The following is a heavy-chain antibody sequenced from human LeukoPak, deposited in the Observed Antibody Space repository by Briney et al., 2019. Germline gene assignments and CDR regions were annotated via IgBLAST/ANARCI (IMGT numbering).Heavy chain of an antibody. J-gene: IGHJ4*02. V-gene: IGHV4-39*01. CDR3: ASSGDVAAPYYFDY. CDR1: GDSIIGYY. CDR2: IYYTGNT. D-gene: IGHD6-19*01. Sequence: SETLSLTCSVSGDSIIGYYWGWIRQPPGKGLEWIGNIYYTGNTYYNPSLKSRVTISVDTSKNQFSLKLSSVTAADTAVYYCASSGDVAAPYYFDYWGQGTLVTVSS.